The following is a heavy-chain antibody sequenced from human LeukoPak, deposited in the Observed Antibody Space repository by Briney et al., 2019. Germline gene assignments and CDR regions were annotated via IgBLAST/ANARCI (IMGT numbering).Heavy chain of an antibody. Sequence: ASVKVSCKASGYTFTSYGISWVRQAPGQGLEGMGWISAYNGNTNYAQKLQGRVTMATDTSTSTAYMELRSLRSDDTAVDYCAGAASYYGSGKLYPWGYYYYYMDVWGKGTTVTVSS. D-gene: IGHD3-10*01. CDR1: GYTFTSYG. J-gene: IGHJ6*03. V-gene: IGHV1-18*01. CDR2: ISAYNGNT. CDR3: AGAASYYGSGKLYPWGYYYYYMDV.